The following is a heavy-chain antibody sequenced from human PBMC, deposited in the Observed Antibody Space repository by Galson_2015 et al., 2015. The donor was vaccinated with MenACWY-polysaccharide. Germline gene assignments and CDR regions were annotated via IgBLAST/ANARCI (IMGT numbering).Heavy chain of an antibody. CDR3: ARGDETNWFDP. J-gene: IGHJ5*02. CDR2: ISYDGSNK. CDR1: GFTFSSYA. V-gene: IGHV3-30-3*01. Sequence: SLRLSCAASGFTFSSYAMHWVRQAPGKGLEWVAVISYDGSNKYYADSVKGRFTISRDNSKNTLYLQMNSLRAEDTAVYYCARGDETNWFDPWGQGTLVTVSS.